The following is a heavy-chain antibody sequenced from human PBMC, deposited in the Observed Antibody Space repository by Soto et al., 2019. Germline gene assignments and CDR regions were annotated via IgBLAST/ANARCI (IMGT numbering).Heavy chain of an antibody. J-gene: IGHJ4*02. D-gene: IGHD3-3*01. V-gene: IGHV3-30*18. CDR2: VTYDGRNA. CDR3: GKGKGVTRSGVVYFDY. CDR1: GFMFSSYG. Sequence: QVQLVESGGGVVQPGTSLRLSCEASGFMFSSYGMFWVRQAPGKGLEWVAVVTYDGRNAYYGESVKGRFTISRDNPNNRLYLEMNSLRAEDTAVYYCGKGKGVTRSGVVYFDYWGLETALTVSS.